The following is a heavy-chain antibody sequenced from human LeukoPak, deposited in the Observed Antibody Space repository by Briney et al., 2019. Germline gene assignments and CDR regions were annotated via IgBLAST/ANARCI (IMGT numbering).Heavy chain of an antibody. CDR2: MSGTGGRT. Sequence: GGSLRLSCAASGFRFSSYVMSWVRQAPGKGLEWVSGMSGTGGRTYYADSVKGRFTISRDNSQKTLYLQMNSLRAEDTALYYCTGGSSTSCYFYWGQGALVTVSS. CDR1: GFRFSSYV. CDR3: TGGSSTSCYFY. D-gene: IGHD2-2*01. V-gene: IGHV3-23*01. J-gene: IGHJ4*02.